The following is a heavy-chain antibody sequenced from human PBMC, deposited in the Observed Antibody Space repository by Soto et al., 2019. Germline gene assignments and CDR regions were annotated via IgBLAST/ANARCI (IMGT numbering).Heavy chain of an antibody. D-gene: IGHD3-22*01. CDR1: GGTFSSYA. V-gene: IGHV1-69*13. J-gene: IGHJ4*02. CDR2: IIPIFGTA. CDR3: ARPTGYYYDSSGSFDY. Sequence: ASVKVSCKASGGTFSSYAISWVRQAPGQGLEWMGGIIPIFGTANYAQKFQGRVTITADESTSTAYMELSSLRSEDTAVYYCARPTGYYYDSSGSFDYWGQGTLVTVPQ.